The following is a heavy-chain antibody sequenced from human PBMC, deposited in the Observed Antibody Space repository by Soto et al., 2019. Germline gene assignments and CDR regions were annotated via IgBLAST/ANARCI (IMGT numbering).Heavy chain of an antibody. D-gene: IGHD6-13*01. CDR2: INPNSGGT. CDR3: ARDGYSSSTIDYYYYGMDV. V-gene: IGHV1-2*04. Sequence: ASVKVSCKASGYTFTGYYMHWVRQAPGQGLEWMGWINPNSGGTNYAQKFQGWVTVTRDTSISTAYMELSRLRSDDTAVYYCARDGYSSSTIDYYYYGMDVWGQGTTVTVSS. J-gene: IGHJ6*02. CDR1: GYTFTGYY.